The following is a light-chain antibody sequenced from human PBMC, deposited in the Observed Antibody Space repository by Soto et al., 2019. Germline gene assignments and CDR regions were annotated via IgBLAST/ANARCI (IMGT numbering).Light chain of an antibody. Sequence: EIVLTQSPGILSLSPGARATLSCRASQTVAYTSLAWYQQRPGQAPRLLIYGTSTRATGTPDRFIGSGSGTAFTLTISRLEPEDFAVYYCQQYVTTPRTFGQRTKVE. V-gene: IGKV3-20*01. CDR1: QTVAYTS. CDR3: QQYVTTPRT. J-gene: IGKJ1*01. CDR2: GTS.